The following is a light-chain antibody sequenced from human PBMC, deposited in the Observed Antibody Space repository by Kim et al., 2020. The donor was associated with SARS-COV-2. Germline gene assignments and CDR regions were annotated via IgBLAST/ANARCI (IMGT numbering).Light chain of an antibody. CDR1: ALPKKY. Sequence: SYELTQPPSVSVSPGQTARITCSGDALPKKYAYWYQQKSGQAPVLVIYEDNKRPSGIPERSSGSSSGTMATLTISGAQVEDEADYYCYSTDSSGNHRVFGGGTQLTVL. J-gene: IGLJ7*01. CDR2: EDN. V-gene: IGLV3-10*01. CDR3: YSTDSSGNHRV.